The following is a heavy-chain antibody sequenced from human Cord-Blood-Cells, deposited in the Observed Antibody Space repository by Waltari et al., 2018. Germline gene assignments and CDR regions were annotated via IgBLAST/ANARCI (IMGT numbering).Heavy chain of an antibody. CDR3: ARRDPGGIDY. D-gene: IGHD3-16*01. Sequence: QVQLVESGGGVVQPGRSLRLSCAASGFTFSSYGMHWVRQAPGKGVEWVAVIWYDGSNKYYADSVKGRFTISRDNSKNTLYLQMNSLRAEDTAVYYCARRDPGGIDYWGQGTLVTVSS. V-gene: IGHV3-33*01. CDR1: GFTFSSYG. CDR2: IWYDGSNK. J-gene: IGHJ4*02.